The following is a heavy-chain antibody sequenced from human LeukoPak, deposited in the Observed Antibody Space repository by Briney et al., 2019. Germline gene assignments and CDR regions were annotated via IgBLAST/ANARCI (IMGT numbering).Heavy chain of an antibody. CDR3: AKVSFEWLTAREDLYYMDV. J-gene: IGHJ6*03. CDR1: GFTFSSYG. CDR2: ISYDGSNE. D-gene: IGHD3-3*01. Sequence: GGSLRLSCAASGFTFSSYGMHWVRQAPGKGLEWVALISYDGSNEYYADPVKGRFTISRDNSKNTLYLQMNSLRAEDTAVYYCAKVSFEWLTAREDLYYMDVWGKGTTVTVSS. V-gene: IGHV3-30*18.